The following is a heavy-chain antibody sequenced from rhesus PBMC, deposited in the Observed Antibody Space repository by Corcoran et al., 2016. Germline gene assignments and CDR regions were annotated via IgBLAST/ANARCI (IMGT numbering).Heavy chain of an antibody. D-gene: IGHD3-34*01. J-gene: IGHJ4*01. V-gene: IGHV4-80*01. Sequence: QVQLQESGPGLVQPSETLSLTCTVSGASISSHWWSWIRQPPGEGLEWIGETTGKRGNPNANPPLKRRVTSSRDTSKNQFSRKLSSVTAADPAVYYCAIVTYWGEPDADYWGQGVLVTVSS. CDR3: AIVTYWGEPDADY. CDR1: GASISSHW. CDR2: TTGKRGNP.